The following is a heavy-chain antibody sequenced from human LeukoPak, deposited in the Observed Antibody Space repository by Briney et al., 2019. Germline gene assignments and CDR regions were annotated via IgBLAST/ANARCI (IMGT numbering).Heavy chain of an antibody. CDR1: GFTFSSYA. D-gene: IGHD5-18*01. J-gene: IGHJ4*02. CDR3: AKGDGYSYGRYFDY. Sequence: GGSLRLSCAASGFTFSSYAMHWVRQAPGKGLEWVAVISYDGSNKYYADSVKGRFTISRDNSKNTLYLQMNSLRAEDTAVYYCAKGDGYSYGRYFDYWGQGTLVTVSS. CDR2: ISYDGSNK. V-gene: IGHV3-30-3*01.